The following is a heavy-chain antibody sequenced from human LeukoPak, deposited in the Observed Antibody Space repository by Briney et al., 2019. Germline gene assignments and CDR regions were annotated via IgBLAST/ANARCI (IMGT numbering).Heavy chain of an antibody. CDR3: ARDVSSGWYWFDP. J-gene: IGHJ5*02. CDR2: ISTYNAAT. D-gene: IGHD6-19*01. Sequence: ASVKVSCKASGYTFTSHGITWVRQAPGQGLEWMGWISTYNAATNYAQKFQARLTMTTDTVTSTAYMDLRSLRPGDTAVYYCARDVSSGWYWFDPWGQGTLVTVSS. CDR1: GYTFTSHG. V-gene: IGHV1-18*01.